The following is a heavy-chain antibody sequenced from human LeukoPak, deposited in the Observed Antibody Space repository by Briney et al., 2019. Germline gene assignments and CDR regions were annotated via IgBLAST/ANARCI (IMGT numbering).Heavy chain of an antibody. Sequence: SETLSLTCAVSGYSISNGYHWGWIRQPPEKGLAWIGSINHSGSTYYNPSLKSRVTISVDTSKNQFSLKLNSVTAADTAVYYCARDSGYDPGWFDPWGQGTLVTVSS. J-gene: IGHJ5*02. CDR1: GYSISNGYH. CDR2: INHSGST. D-gene: IGHD3-10*01. V-gene: IGHV4-38-2*02. CDR3: ARDSGYDPGWFDP.